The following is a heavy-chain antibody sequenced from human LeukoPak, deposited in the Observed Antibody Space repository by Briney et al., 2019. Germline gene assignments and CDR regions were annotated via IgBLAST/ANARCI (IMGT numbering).Heavy chain of an antibody. CDR1: GGSFSGYY. V-gene: IGHV4-34*01. D-gene: IGHD3/OR15-3a*01. J-gene: IGHJ5*02. CDR3: ANLDLA. Sequence: SETLSLTCAVYGGSFSGYYWSWIRQPPGKGLEWIGEINHSRSTNYNPSLKSRVTISVDTSKNQFSLKLSPVTAADTAVYYCANLDLAWGQGTLVTVSS. CDR2: INHSRST.